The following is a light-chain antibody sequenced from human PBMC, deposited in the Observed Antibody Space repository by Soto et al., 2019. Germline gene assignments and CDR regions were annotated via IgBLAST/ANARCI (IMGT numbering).Light chain of an antibody. CDR3: SSYTSSSTICV. CDR2: EVS. J-gene: IGLJ3*02. V-gene: IGLV2-14*01. Sequence: QSALTQPASVSGSPGQSITISCTGTSSDVGGYNYVSWYQQHPGKAPKLMIYEVSNRPSGVSNRFSGSKSGNTASLTISGLQAEDEADYYCSSYTSSSTICVFGGGTQLTVL. CDR1: SSDVGGYNY.